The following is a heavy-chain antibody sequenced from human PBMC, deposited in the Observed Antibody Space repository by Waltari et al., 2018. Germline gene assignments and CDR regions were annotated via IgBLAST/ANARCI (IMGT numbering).Heavy chain of an antibody. CDR1: GLTFRSYA. V-gene: IGHV3-23*04. CDR2: ISGSDGRT. Sequence: EVQLVESGGGLVQPGGSLRLSCAASGLTFRSYAMSWVRQAPGRGLEWVSSISGSDGRTNYADSAKGRFTISRDNVKNTLFLQMNSLRADDAAVYYCAKDLGGFSGSHWYFDLWGRGTLVTVSS. D-gene: IGHD5-12*01. CDR3: AKDLGGFSGSHWYFDL. J-gene: IGHJ2*01.